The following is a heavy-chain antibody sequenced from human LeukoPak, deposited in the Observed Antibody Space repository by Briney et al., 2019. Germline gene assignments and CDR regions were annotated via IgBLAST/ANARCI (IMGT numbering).Heavy chain of an antibody. D-gene: IGHD3-10*01. CDR3: ARDKKSGESSEIDY. CDR1: GLTFSTYS. Sequence: GGSLRLSCAASGLTFSTYSMNWVRQAPGKGLEWVSTISSGSGYILYADSVKGRFTISRDNAKNSVYLQMNSLRAEDTAVYYCARDKKSGESSEIDYWGQGTLVTVSS. CDR2: ISSGSGYI. V-gene: IGHV3-21*01. J-gene: IGHJ4*02.